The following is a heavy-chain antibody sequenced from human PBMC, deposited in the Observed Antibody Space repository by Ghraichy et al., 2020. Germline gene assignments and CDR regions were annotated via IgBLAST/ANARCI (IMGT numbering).Heavy chain of an antibody. CDR1: GFTFRSYA. J-gene: IGHJ4*02. Sequence: GGSLRLSCVASGFTFRSYAMTWVRQAPGKGLEWVSAISGSGGSTYYADSVRGRFTISRDNSKNTLYLQMNNLRAEDTAVYYCAKDLAARPFTYYWGQGTLVTVSS. CDR3: AKDLAARPFTYY. CDR2: ISGSGGST. V-gene: IGHV3-23*01. D-gene: IGHD6-6*01.